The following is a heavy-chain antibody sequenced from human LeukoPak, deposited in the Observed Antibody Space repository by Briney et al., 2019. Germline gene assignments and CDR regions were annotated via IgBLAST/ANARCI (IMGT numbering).Heavy chain of an antibody. J-gene: IGHJ3*01. Sequence: HPGGSLRLSCAASGFTFSSYAMHWVRQAPGKGLEWVANIKQDRSETYYVDSVKGRFTISGDNSKNSLLLQMNSLRAEDTALYYCVRDAGYSGYMINDVWGQGTLVTVSS. CDR2: IKQDRSET. V-gene: IGHV3-7*01. D-gene: IGHD5-12*01. CDR3: VRDAGYSGYMINDV. CDR1: GFTFSSYA.